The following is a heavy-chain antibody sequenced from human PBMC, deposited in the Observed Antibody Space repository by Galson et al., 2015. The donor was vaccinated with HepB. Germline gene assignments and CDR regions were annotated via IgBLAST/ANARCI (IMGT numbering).Heavy chain of an antibody. CDR3: ARGGIIAAAGYLNWFDP. CDR2: INAGNGNT. Sequence: SVKVSCKASGYTFTSYAMHWVRQAPGQRLEWMGWINAGNGNTKYSQKFQGRVTITRDTSASIAYMELSSLRSEDTAVYYCARGGIIAAAGYLNWFDPWGQGTLVTVSS. V-gene: IGHV1-3*01. J-gene: IGHJ5*02. CDR1: GYTFTSYA. D-gene: IGHD6-13*01.